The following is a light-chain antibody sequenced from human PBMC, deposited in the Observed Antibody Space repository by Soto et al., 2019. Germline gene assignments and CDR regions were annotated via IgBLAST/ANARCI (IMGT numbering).Light chain of an antibody. CDR1: QSISSY. CDR3: QQSYCTSWT. CDR2: AAS. Sequence: DIQMTQSPSSLSASVGDRVTITCRASQSISSYLNWYQQKPGKAPKFLIYAASSLQSGVPSRFSGSGSGTDFTLTISSLQPEDFATYYCQQSYCTSWTFGQGTKVEIK. V-gene: IGKV1-39*01. J-gene: IGKJ1*01.